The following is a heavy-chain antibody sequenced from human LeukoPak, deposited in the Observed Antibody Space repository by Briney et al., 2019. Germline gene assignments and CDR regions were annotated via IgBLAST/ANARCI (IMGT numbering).Heavy chain of an antibody. Sequence: GGSLRLSCAASGVTSSSYWMSWVRQAPGEGLEWVANMNRDGSEKNYVDSIKGRFTISRDNAANSLYLQMNSLRVEDTAVYYCARDGGIIRFGGQDVWGQGTTVIVS. J-gene: IGHJ6*02. CDR2: MNRDGSEK. CDR3: ARDGGIIRFGGQDV. D-gene: IGHD3-16*01. V-gene: IGHV3-7*01. CDR1: GVTSSSYW.